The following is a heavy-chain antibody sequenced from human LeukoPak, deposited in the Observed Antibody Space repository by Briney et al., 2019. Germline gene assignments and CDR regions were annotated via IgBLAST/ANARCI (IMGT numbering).Heavy chain of an antibody. CDR2: IYTSGST. CDR3: ARGHSSSWYSLPGY. CDR1: GGSISSYY. Sequence: KPSGTLSLTCTVSGGSISSYYWSWIRQPAGKGLEWIGRIYTSGSTNYNPSLKSRVTMSVDTSKNQFSLKLSSVTAADTAVYYCARGHSSSWYSLPGYWGQGTLVTVSS. J-gene: IGHJ4*02. D-gene: IGHD6-13*01. V-gene: IGHV4-4*07.